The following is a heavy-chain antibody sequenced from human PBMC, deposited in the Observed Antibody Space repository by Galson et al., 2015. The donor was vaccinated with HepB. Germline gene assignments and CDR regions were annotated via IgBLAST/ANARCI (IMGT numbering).Heavy chain of an antibody. Sequence: SLRLSCAASGFTFSSYGMHWVRQAPGKGLEWVAVIWYDGSNKYYADSVKGRFTISRDNSKNTLYLQMSSLRAEDTAVYYCARDAQTTVVTLGYYYGMDVWGQGTTVTVSS. J-gene: IGHJ6*02. V-gene: IGHV3-33*01. CDR2: IWYDGSNK. D-gene: IGHD4-23*01. CDR1: GFTFSSYG. CDR3: ARDAQTTVVTLGYYYGMDV.